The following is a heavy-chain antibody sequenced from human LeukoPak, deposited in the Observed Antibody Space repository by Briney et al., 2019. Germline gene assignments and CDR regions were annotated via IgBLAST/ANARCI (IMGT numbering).Heavy chain of an antibody. Sequence: GGSLRLSCAASGFIFSSYWMSWVRQAPGKGLEWVANIKQDGSEKYYVDSVKGRFTISRDNAKNSLYLQMNSLRAEDTAVYYCARGYCSGGSCYFGEAFDIWGQGTRVTVSS. D-gene: IGHD2-15*01. CDR3: ARGYCSGGSCYFGEAFDI. CDR1: GFIFSSYW. CDR2: IKQDGSEK. V-gene: IGHV3-7*01. J-gene: IGHJ3*02.